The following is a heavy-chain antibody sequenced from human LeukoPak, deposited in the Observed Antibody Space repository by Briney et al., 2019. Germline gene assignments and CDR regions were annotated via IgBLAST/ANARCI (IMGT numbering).Heavy chain of an antibody. Sequence: SETLSLTCTVSGGSISSYYWSWIRQPAGKGLEWIGRIYTSGSTNYNPSLKSRVTISVDRSKNQFSLKLSSVTAADTAVYYCARVEPPISGYGGWFDPWGQGTLVTVSS. D-gene: IGHD5-12*01. V-gene: IGHV4-4*07. CDR3: ARVEPPISGYGGWFDP. J-gene: IGHJ5*02. CDR1: GGSISSYY. CDR2: IYTSGST.